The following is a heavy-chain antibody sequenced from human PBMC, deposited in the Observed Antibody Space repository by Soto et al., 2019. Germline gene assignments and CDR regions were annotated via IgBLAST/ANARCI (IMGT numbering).Heavy chain of an antibody. Sequence: GSLRLSCAASGFTVSNNYMSWVRQAPGKGLEWVSLIYSGGSTFYADSVKGRFTISRDNSKNTLFLQMNSLRAEDTAVYFCATYTSLDYWGDVTLVPVSP. CDR1: GFTVSNNY. CDR3: ATYTSLDY. J-gene: IGHJ4*01. CDR2: IYSGGST. V-gene: IGHV3-53*01. D-gene: IGHD2-2*02.